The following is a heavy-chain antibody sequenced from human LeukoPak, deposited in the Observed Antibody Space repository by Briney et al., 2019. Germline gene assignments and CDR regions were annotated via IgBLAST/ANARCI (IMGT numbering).Heavy chain of an antibody. CDR2: IYPGDSDH. CDR1: GYSFTSYW. CDR3: ARETRGAFDI. Sequence: GESLKISCKGSGYSFTSYWIGWVRQMPGKGLEWMGIIYPGDSDHRCSPSSPGQVTISAAKSISTAYLQWSSLKASDTAMYYCARETRGAFDIWGQGTMVTVSS. J-gene: IGHJ3*02. V-gene: IGHV5-51*01.